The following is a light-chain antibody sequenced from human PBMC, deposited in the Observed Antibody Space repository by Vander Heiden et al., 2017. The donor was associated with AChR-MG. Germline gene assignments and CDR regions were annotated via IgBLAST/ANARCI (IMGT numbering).Light chain of an antibody. V-gene: IGLV1-40*01. CDR2: RSV. CDR3: QSYDNGLSGWV. Sequence: QSVLTPPPSVPGAPGQRATIPCVGANSNIGAGYVVQWYRHLPGAAPKVLIFRSVDRPSGVPDRFSGSKSGTSASLAITGLPAEDEAVYYCQSYDNGLSGWVFGGATK. CDR1: NSNIGAGYV. J-gene: IGLJ3*02.